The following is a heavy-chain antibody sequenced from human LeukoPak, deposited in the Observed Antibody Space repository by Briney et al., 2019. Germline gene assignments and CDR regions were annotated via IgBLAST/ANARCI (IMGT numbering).Heavy chain of an antibody. Sequence: KPGESLKISCQGSGYTFTTYWIGWVRQMPGKGLEWMGIIHPGDSDIRYSPPFKGQVTISADKSISTAYLQWSNLKASDTAMYYCARQITISHFDYWGQGTLVTVSS. CDR3: ARQITISHFDY. D-gene: IGHD3-3*01. CDR1: GYTFTTYW. CDR2: IHPGDSDI. V-gene: IGHV5-51*01. J-gene: IGHJ4*02.